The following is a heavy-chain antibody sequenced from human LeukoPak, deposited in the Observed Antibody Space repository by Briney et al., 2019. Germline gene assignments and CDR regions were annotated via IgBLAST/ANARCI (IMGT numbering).Heavy chain of an antibody. J-gene: IGHJ5*02. CDR1: GGSISSYY. CDR2: IYTSGST. V-gene: IGHV4-4*07. Sequence: SETLSLTCTVSGGSISSYYWSWIRQPAGKGLEWIGRIYTSGSTNYNPSLKSRVTMSVDTSKNQFSLKLSSVTAADTAVYYCARGDYDFWSGYYVFDLWGQGTLVTVSS. CDR3: ARGDYDFWSGYYVFDL. D-gene: IGHD3-3*01.